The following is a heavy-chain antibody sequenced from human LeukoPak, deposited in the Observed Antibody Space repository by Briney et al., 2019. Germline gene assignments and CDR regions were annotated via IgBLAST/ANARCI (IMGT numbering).Heavy chain of an antibody. V-gene: IGHV4-59*01. J-gene: IGHJ5*02. CDR1: GGSISSYY. D-gene: IGHD6-19*01. Sequence: ASETLSLTCTVSGGSISSYYWSWIRQPPGKGLEWIGYIYYSGSTNYNPSLKSRVTISVDTSKNQFSLKLSSVTAADTAVYYCARISSGWTRGNWFDPWGQGTLVTVSS. CDR3: ARISSGWTRGNWFDP. CDR2: IYYSGST.